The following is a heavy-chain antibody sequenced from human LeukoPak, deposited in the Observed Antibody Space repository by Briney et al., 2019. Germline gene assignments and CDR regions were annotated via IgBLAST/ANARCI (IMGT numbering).Heavy chain of an antibody. D-gene: IGHD2-15*01. CDR3: ARASRYEGSHPGYYMDV. J-gene: IGHJ6*03. CDR2: IIPIFGTA. CDR1: GGTFSSYA. Sequence: VASVKVSCKASGGTFSSYAISWVRQAPGQGLEWMGGIIPIFGTANYAQKFQGRVTITTDESTSTAYMELSSLRSEDTAVYYCARASRYEGSHPGYYMDVWGKGTTVTVSS. V-gene: IGHV1-69*05.